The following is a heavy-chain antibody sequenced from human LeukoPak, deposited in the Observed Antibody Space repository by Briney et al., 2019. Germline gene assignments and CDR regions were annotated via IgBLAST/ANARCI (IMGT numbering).Heavy chain of an antibody. V-gene: IGHV1-18*01. CDR2: ISAYNGNT. Sequence: ASVTVSCKASVYTFTSYGISWVRQAPGQGLEWMGWISAYNGNTNYAQKLQGRVTMTTDTSTSTAYMELRSLRSDDTAVYYCARAGLLWFGEPMDVWGKGTTVTVSS. J-gene: IGHJ6*03. D-gene: IGHD3-10*01. CDR1: VYTFTSYG. CDR3: ARAGLLWFGEPMDV.